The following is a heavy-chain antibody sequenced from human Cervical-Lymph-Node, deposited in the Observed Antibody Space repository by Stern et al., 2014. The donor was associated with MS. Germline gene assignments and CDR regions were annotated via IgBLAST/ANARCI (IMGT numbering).Heavy chain of an antibody. Sequence: QVQLVQSGAEVKKPGASVKVSCKASGYTFTSYGISWVRQAPGQGLEWMGGISDKNGKKNYAQKLQGRVTINTNKSTSTAQQEMRSLRSDDTAVYYCARAGWNRFNSYFDYWGQGTLVTVSS. J-gene: IGHJ4*02. V-gene: IGHV1-18*01. D-gene: IGHD1-1*01. CDR2: ISDKNGKK. CDR3: ARAGWNRFNSYFDY. CDR1: GYTFTSYG.